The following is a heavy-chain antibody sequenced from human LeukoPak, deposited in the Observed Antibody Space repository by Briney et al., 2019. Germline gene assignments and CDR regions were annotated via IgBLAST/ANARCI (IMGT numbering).Heavy chain of an antibody. V-gene: IGHV4-4*07. Sequence: SETLSLTCTVSGASITHYYWSWIRQPAGKGLEWIGRIYTSGSTNYNPSLKGRVTMSGDTSKNQFSLKLRSVTAADTAVYYCARIYGDKFDYWGQGTLVTVSS. CDR2: IYTSGST. CDR3: ARIYGDKFDY. CDR1: GASITHYY. J-gene: IGHJ4*02. D-gene: IGHD4-17*01.